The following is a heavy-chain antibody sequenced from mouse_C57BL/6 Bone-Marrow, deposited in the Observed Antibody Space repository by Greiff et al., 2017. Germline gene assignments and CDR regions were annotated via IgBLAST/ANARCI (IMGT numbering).Heavy chain of an antibody. CDR1: GYTFTDYY. CDR2: INPYNGGT. V-gene: IGHV1-19*01. Sequence: VQLQQSGPVLVKPGASVKMSCKASGYTFTDYYMNWVKQSHGKSLEWIGVINPYNGGTSYNQQFKGKATLTVDQSSSPAYMELNSLTSEDSAVYYCAREGIYYGNPYYFDYWGQGTTLTVSS. D-gene: IGHD2-1*01. J-gene: IGHJ2*01. CDR3: AREGIYYGNPYYFDY.